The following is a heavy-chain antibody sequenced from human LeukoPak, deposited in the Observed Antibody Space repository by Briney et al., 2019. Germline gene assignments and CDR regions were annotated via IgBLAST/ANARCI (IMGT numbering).Heavy chain of an antibody. CDR1: GFTFSDYW. Sequence: GGSLRLSCVGSGFTFSDYWMSWVRQAPGKGLEWVANIKQDGSEKDYVDALKGRSTISRDNAKNSLYLQMNSLSAEDTAVYYCARWLELMRNFDWWGQGTLVTVSS. J-gene: IGHJ4*02. D-gene: IGHD5-24*01. CDR2: IKQDGSEK. CDR3: ARWLELMRNFDW. V-gene: IGHV3-7*01.